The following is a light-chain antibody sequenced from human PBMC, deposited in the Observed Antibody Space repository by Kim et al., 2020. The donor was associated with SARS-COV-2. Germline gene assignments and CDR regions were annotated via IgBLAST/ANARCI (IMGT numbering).Light chain of an antibody. CDR2: DAC. CDR1: QSVGTIY. CDR3: QQYGNSPRT. V-gene: IGKV3-20*01. Sequence: EIVLTQSPGTLSLSAGERATLSCRASQSVGTIYLAWYQQKPGLAPRLLIYDACRRATGIPDRFSGSGSGTDFTLTISRLEPEDCAVYYCQQYGNSPRTFGQGTKVDIK. J-gene: IGKJ1*01.